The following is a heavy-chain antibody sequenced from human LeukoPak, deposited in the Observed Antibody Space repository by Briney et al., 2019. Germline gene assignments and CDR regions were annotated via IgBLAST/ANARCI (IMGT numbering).Heavy chain of an antibody. D-gene: IGHD4-17*01. CDR3: ARDLKYGDSYYYYIDV. CDR2: INWNGGST. CDR1: GFTFDDYG. Sequence: PGGSLRLSCAASGFTFDDYGMSWVRHAPGKGLEWVSGINWNGGSTGYADSVKGRFIISRDNAKDSLYLHMNSLRAEDTAMYYCARDLKYGDSYYYYIDVWGKGTTVTVSS. J-gene: IGHJ6*03. V-gene: IGHV3-20*04.